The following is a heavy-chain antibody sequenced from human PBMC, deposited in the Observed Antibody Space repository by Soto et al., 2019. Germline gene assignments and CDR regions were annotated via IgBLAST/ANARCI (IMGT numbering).Heavy chain of an antibody. CDR2: IIPILGIA. J-gene: IGHJ4*01. CDR3: ARPNAKRGSRFVFDF. Sequence: QRLEWMGRIIPILGIANYAQKFQGRVTITADKSTSTPYMELSSLRSKDTAVYYCARPNAKRGSRFVFDFLGHGTPVTVSS. D-gene: IGHD2-8*01. V-gene: IGHV1-69*02.